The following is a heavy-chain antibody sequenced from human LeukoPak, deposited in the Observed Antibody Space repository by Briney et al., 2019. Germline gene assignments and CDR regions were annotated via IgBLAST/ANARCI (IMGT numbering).Heavy chain of an antibody. CDR2: IRYDGSSK. D-gene: IGHD3-10*01. V-gene: IGHV3-30*02. CDR3: AKDPNYYYGSATYGNYFDH. Sequence: KAGGSLRLSCAASGFTFSDYGMHWVRQAPGKGLEWLSFIRYDGSSKYYADSVKGRFTISRDNSKNTLYLQMNSLRAEDRAVDYCAKDPNYYYGSATYGNYFDHWGQGTLVTVSS. CDR1: GFTFSDYG. J-gene: IGHJ4*02.